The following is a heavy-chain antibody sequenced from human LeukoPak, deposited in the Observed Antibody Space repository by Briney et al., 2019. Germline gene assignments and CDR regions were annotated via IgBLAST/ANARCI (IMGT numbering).Heavy chain of an antibody. V-gene: IGHV3-30*02. CDR3: VRDRDWAFDY. D-gene: IGHD2-21*02. CDR1: GFTFTYYG. Sequence: GGSLRLSCGASGFTFTYYGMHWVRQAPGKGLEWVTFVRSDGSDKYYADSVKGRFTFSRDKSKNTVYLRMNSLRPEDTAVYYCVRDRDWAFDYWGQGSLVTVSS. CDR2: VRSDGSDK. J-gene: IGHJ4*02.